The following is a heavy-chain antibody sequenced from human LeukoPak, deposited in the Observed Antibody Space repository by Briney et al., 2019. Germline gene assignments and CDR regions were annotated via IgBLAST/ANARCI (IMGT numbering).Heavy chain of an antibody. Sequence: GGSLRLSCGVSGLTLSNYGMSWVRQAPGEGLEWVAGLSGSAGGTNYADSVKGRFTIARDNSNNTLFLQMDRLRVEDTAVYCCAKRGVVVRVFLVGFHKEAYYFDSWGQGAQVTVSS. CDR1: GLTLSNYG. D-gene: IGHD3-16*02. CDR3: AKRGVVVRVFLVGFHKEAYYFDS. J-gene: IGHJ4*02. V-gene: IGHV3-23*01. CDR2: LSGSAGGT.